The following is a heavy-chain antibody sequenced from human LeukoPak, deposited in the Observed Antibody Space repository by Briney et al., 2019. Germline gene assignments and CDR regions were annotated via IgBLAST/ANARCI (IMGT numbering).Heavy chain of an antibody. Sequence: GGSLRLSCAASGFAFSPYSMNWVRQAPGKGLEWDSSVSRSSRFIFYADSVQGRFTISRDDAKDSLFLQMNSLRAEDTAVYYCARVSDAFDYFFDSWGQGTLVTVSS. J-gene: IGHJ4*02. D-gene: IGHD5-12*01. V-gene: IGHV3-21*01. CDR2: VSRSSRFI. CDR3: ARVSDAFDYFFDS. CDR1: GFAFSPYS.